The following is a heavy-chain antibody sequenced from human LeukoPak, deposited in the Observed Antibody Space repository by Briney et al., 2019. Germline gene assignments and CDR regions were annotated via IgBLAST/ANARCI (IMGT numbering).Heavy chain of an antibody. J-gene: IGHJ4*02. CDR2: INTDGTAT. V-gene: IGHV3-74*01. CDR3: ATKQWLAPPPDS. D-gene: IGHD6-19*01. Sequence: PGGSLRLSCAASGFTYRKYWMLWPPQAPGKGLESVSRINTDGTATTYADSVKGRFTVSRDNADNTMFLQMNSVRDEDTAVYYCATKQWLAPPPDSWGQGTPVTVSS. CDR1: GFTYRKYW.